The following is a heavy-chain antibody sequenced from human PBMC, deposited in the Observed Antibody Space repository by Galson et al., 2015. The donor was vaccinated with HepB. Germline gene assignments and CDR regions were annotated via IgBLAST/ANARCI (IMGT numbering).Heavy chain of an antibody. CDR2: IWYRGSNS. J-gene: IGHJ5*02. CDR3: ARDVLADSALAERWFDP. D-gene: IGHD3-9*01. CDR1: GFDFSKFG. V-gene: IGHV3-33*01. Sequence: SLRLSCAASGFDFSKFGMHWVRQAPGKGLEWVALIWYRGSNSYYAEPVKDRFIISRDNSKSTLYLQMNSLRPDDTAVYYCARDVLADSALAERWFDPWGQGTMVTVSS.